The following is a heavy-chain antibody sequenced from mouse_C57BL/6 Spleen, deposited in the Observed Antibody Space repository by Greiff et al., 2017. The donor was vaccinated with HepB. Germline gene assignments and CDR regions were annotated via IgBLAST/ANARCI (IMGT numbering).Heavy chain of an antibody. J-gene: IGHJ4*01. CDR2: INPNNGGT. CDR3: ARRGLYYDSYSYAMDY. Sequence: DVQLQESGPELVKPGASVKIPCKASGYTFTDYNMDWVKQSHGKSLEWIGDINPNNGGTIYNQKFKGKATLTVDKSSSTAYMELRSLTSEDTAVYYCARRGLYYDSYSYAMDYWGQGTSVTVSS. D-gene: IGHD2-4*01. V-gene: IGHV1-18*01. CDR1: GYTFTDYN.